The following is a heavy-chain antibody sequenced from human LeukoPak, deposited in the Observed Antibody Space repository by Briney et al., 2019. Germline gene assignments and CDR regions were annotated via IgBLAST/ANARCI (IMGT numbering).Heavy chain of an antibody. CDR1: GFTVSSNY. V-gene: IGHV3-66*04. J-gene: IGHJ4*02. CDR2: IYSGGST. Sequence: GGSLRLSCAASGFTVSSNYMSWVRQAPGKGLEWVSVIYSGGSTYYADSVKGRFTISRDNAKDSLYLQMNSLRAEDTAVYYCAKQGYTSTYNYFDYWGQGTLVTVSS. D-gene: IGHD5-24*01. CDR3: AKQGYTSTYNYFDY.